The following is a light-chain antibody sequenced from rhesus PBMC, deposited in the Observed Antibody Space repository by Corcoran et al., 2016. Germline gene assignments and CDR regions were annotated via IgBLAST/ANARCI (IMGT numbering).Light chain of an antibody. CDR3: QQGNSNPYS. CDR1: QGISSY. J-gene: IGKJ2*01. V-gene: IGKV1-32*02. CDR2: YAN. Sequence: DIQMSQSPSSLSASVGDRVTITCRASQGISSYLNWYQQKPGKAPKLLIYYANSLASGVPSRFTGSGFGTDFTLTISSLQPEDFATYYCQQGNSNPYSFGQGTKVEIK.